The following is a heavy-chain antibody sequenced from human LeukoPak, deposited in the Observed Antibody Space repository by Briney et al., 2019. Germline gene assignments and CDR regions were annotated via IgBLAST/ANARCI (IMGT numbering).Heavy chain of an antibody. J-gene: IGHJ6*02. CDR2: IYSGGST. CDR1: GFTVSNNY. D-gene: IGHD2-15*01. Sequence: HAGGSLRLSCAASGFTVSNNYMSWVRQAPGKGLEWVSVIYSGGSTYYADSVKGRFTISRDNSKNTLYLQMNSLRPEDTAVYYCARALGYCSGGTCYSDYYYGMDVWGQGTTVTVSS. V-gene: IGHV3-53*01. CDR3: ARALGYCSGGTCYSDYYYGMDV.